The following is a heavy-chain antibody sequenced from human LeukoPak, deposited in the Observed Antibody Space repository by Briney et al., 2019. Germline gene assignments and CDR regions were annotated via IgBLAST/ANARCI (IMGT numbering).Heavy chain of an antibody. D-gene: IGHD5-18*01. CDR2: IYPGDSAT. CDR1: GYSCTSYW. Sequence: GESLKISCKGSGYSCTSYWIGWVRQMPGKGLEWMGIIYPGDSATRYSPSFQGQVTISADKSISTAYLQWSSLKASDTAMYYCARGRGYSYGYVPAFDYWGQGTLVTVSS. CDR3: ARGRGYSYGYVPAFDY. V-gene: IGHV5-51*01. J-gene: IGHJ4*02.